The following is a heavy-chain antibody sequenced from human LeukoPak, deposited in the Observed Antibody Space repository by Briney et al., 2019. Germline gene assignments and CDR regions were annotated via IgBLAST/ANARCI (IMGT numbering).Heavy chain of an antibody. V-gene: IGHV3-23*01. CDR3: ARGVTLIQLGLYYFDY. D-gene: IGHD5-18*01. Sequence: GGSLRLSRAASGFTFGSYAMNWVRQAPGKGLEWVSAISGYGGSTYYADSVKGRFTISRDNSKNTLYLQMNSLRAEDTAVYFCARGVTLIQLGLYYFDYWGQGTLVTVSS. CDR1: GFTFGSYA. J-gene: IGHJ4*02. CDR2: ISGYGGST.